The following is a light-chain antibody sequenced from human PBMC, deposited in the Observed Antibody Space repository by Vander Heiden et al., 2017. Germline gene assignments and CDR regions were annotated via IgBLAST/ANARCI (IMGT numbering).Light chain of an antibody. J-gene: IGKJ4*01. V-gene: IGKV2-28*01. Sequence: DIVMTQSPLSLPVTPGEPASISCRSSQSLLHSNGYNYLDWYLKKPGQSPQLLIYLGSNRASGVPDRFSGSGSGTDFTLKISRVEAEDVGVYYCMQALQTHCFGGGTKVEIK. CDR1: QSLLHSNGYNY. CDR2: LGS. CDR3: MQALQTHC.